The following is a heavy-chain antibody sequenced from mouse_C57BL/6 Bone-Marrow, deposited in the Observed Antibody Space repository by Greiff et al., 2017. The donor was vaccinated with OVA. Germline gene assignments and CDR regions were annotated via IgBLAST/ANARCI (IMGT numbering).Heavy chain of an antibody. CDR1: GFNIKDDY. D-gene: IGHD1-1*01. V-gene: IGHV14-4*01. Sequence: VQLQQSGAELVRPGASVKLSCTASGFNIKDDYMHWVKQRPEQGLEWIGWIDPENGDTEYASTFKGKATITADKSTNTAYLQLSSLTSEDTAVYYYTTAITTLVAPPLLYYWGQGTTLTVSS. CDR3: TTAITTLVAPPLLYY. J-gene: IGHJ2*01. CDR2: IDPENGDT.